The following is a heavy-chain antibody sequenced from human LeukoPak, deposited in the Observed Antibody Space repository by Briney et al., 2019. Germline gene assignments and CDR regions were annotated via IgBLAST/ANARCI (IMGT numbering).Heavy chain of an antibody. Sequence: SETLSLTCAVYGGSFSGYNWSWIRQPPGKGLEWIGEINHSGSTNYNPSLKSRVTISVDTSKNQFSLKLSSVTAADTAVYDCASRVEMATTRDYWGQGTLVTVSS. V-gene: IGHV4-34*01. J-gene: IGHJ4*02. CDR2: INHSGST. CDR1: GGSFSGYN. CDR3: ASRVEMATTRDY. D-gene: IGHD5-24*01.